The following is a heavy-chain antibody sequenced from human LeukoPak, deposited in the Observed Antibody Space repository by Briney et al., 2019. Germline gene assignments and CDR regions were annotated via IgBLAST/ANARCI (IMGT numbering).Heavy chain of an antibody. CDR2: INHNGNVN. D-gene: IGHD3-16*01. Sequence: GGSLRLSCAASGFTFSSYWMNWARQAPGKGLEGVASINHNGNVNYYVDSVKGRFTISRDNAKNSLYQQMSNLRAEDTAVYFCARGGGLDVWGQGATVTVSS. V-gene: IGHV3-7*03. J-gene: IGHJ6*02. CDR1: GFTFSSYW. CDR3: ARGGGLDV.